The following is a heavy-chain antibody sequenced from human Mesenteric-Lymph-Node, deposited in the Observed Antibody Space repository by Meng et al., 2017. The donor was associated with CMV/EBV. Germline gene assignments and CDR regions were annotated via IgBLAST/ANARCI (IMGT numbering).Heavy chain of an antibody. CDR2: IYYSGST. CDR1: GGSISSSSYY. J-gene: IGHJ4*02. CDR3: ARDNHRQLQYQLLHYFDY. D-gene: IGHD2-2*01. V-gene: IGHV4-39*07. Sequence: SETLSLTCTVSGGSISSSSYYWGWIRQPPGKGLEWIGSIYYSGSTYYNPSLKSRVTISVDTSKNQFSLKLSSVTAADTAVYYCARDNHRQLQYQLLHYFDYWGQGTLVTVSS.